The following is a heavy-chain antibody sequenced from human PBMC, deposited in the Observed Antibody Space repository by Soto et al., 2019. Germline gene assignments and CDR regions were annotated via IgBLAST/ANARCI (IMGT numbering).Heavy chain of an antibody. CDR2: IYYSGST. D-gene: IGHD2-21*02. CDR3: ARAQTADTLVYFDY. J-gene: IGHJ4*02. Sequence: SETLSLTCTVSGGSISSYYWSWIRQPPGKGLEWIGYIYYSGSTNYNPSLKSRVTISVDTSKNQFSLKLSSVTAADTAVYYCARAQTADTLVYFDYWGQGTLVTVSS. V-gene: IGHV4-59*01. CDR1: GGSISSYY.